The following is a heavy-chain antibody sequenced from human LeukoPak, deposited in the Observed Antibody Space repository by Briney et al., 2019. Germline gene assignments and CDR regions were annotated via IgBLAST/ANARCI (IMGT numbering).Heavy chain of an antibody. CDR1: GFTFDDYA. Sequence: GRSLRLSCAASGFTFDDYAMHWVRQAPGKGLEWVSHISGSGGSTKYSGSVKGRFTISRDNSKNTLYLQINSLRADDTAVYYCAKDQDPHSYGSGSYAPFDYWGQGTLVTVSS. D-gene: IGHD3-10*01. CDR2: ISGSGGST. CDR3: AKDQDPHSYGSGSYAPFDY. V-gene: IGHV3-23*01. J-gene: IGHJ4*02.